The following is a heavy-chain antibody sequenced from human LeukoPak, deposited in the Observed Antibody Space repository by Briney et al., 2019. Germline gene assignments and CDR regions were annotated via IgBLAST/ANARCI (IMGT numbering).Heavy chain of an antibody. D-gene: IGHD3-3*01. CDR1: GGSISSSSYY. J-gene: IGHJ4*02. V-gene: IGHV4-39*01. CDR2: IYYSGST. CDR3: ARLFTIFGVVVPDYDY. Sequence: SETLSLTCTVSGGSISSSSYYWGWIRQPPGKGLEWIGSIYYSGSTYYNPSLKSRVTISVDTSKNQFSLKLSSVTAADTAVYYCARLFTIFGVVVPDYDYWGQGTLVTVSS.